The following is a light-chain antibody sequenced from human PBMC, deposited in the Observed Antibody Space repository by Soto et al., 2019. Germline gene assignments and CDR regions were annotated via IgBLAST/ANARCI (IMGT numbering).Light chain of an antibody. CDR2: AAS. CDR1: QGMSNY. CDR3: QKYNSGQLT. Sequence: DIQMTQSPSSLSASVGDRVTITCRASQGMSNYLVWYQQKPGKVPKLLIYAASTLQSGVPSRFSGSGSGTDCTLTISCLQPEDVATYYCQKYNSGQLTFGGGTKVEI. J-gene: IGKJ4*01. V-gene: IGKV1-27*01.